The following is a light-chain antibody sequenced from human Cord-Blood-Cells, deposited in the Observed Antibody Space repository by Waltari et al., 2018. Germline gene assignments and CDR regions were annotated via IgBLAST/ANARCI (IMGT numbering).Light chain of an antibody. CDR3: GSYVGSNYV. J-gene: IGLJ1*01. CDR2: EGS. V-gene: IGLV2-23*01. CDR1: SSDVGSYNL. Sequence: QSALTQPASVSGSHGQSITISCTGTSSDVGSYNLVSWYQQHPGKAPKLIIYEGSKRPSGFSNRFSGSKSGNTASLTISGLQAEDEADYYCGSYVGSNYVFGTGTKVTVL.